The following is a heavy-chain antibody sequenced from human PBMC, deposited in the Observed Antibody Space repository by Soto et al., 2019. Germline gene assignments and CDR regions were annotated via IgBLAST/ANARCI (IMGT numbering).Heavy chain of an antibody. Sequence: GGSLRLSCAASGFTFSSYAMHWVRQAPGKGLEWVAVISYDGSNKYYADSVKGRFTISRDNSKNTLYLQMNSLRAEDTAVYYCARDGYYWGQGTLVTVSS. J-gene: IGHJ4*02. CDR3: ARDGYY. D-gene: IGHD3-10*01. V-gene: IGHV3-30-3*01. CDR1: GFTFSSYA. CDR2: ISYDGSNK.